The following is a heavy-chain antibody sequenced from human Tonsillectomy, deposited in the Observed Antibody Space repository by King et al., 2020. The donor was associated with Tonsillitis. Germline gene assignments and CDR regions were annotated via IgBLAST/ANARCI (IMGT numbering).Heavy chain of an antibody. Sequence: VQLVESGGGLVQPGGSLRLSCAASGFTFSTYAMSWVRQPPGKGLEWVSVLYSGGSSTYYADSVKGRFTISRDNSKNTLFLQMNSLRAEDTAVYYDAKTPLVTPYPPLFDYWGQGTLVTVSS. CDR2: LYSGGSST. V-gene: IGHV3-23*03. D-gene: IGHD5-18*01. J-gene: IGHJ4*02. CDR3: AKTPLVTPYPPLFDY. CDR1: GFTFSTYA.